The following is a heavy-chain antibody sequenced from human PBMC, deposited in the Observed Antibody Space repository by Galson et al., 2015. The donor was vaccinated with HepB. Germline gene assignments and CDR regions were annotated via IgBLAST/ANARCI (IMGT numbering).Heavy chain of an antibody. D-gene: IGHD1-7*01. V-gene: IGHV1-18*01. J-gene: IGHJ6*02. CDR3: ARDSRLELRLNNYFSYGMDV. CDR2: FSGYAGST. Sequence: SVKVSCKASGYSFSNYGLSWIRQAPGPGLEWLGWFSGYAGSTNYAQKFKGRVTMTADASTGTAYLELRNLRSDDTAVYYCARDSRLELRLNNYFSYGMDVWGQGSAVTVSS. CDR1: GYSFSNYG.